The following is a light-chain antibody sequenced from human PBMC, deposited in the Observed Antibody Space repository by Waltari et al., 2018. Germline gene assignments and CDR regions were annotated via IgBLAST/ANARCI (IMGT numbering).Light chain of an antibody. Sequence: EIVMTQSPATLSVSPGERATLSCRASQSISNNLAWYQQKPGQAPRLLIYGASTRATGIPARFSGSGSGTEFTLTISSLQSEDSAVYYCQQYDNWPFGGGTKVEIK. J-gene: IGKJ4*01. CDR1: QSISNN. V-gene: IGKV3-15*01. CDR2: GAS. CDR3: QQYDNWP.